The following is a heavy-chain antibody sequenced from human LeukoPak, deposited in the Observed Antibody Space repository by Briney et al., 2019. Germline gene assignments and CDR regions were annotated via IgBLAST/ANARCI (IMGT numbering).Heavy chain of an antibody. Sequence: GGSLRLSCAASGFTFSSYSMNWVRQAPGKGLEWVPSISSTSSYIYYADSVKGRFTISRDNAKNSLYLQMNSLRAEDTAAYYCARDSLKRAFDIWGQGTMVTVSS. CDR1: GFTFSSYS. V-gene: IGHV3-21*01. CDR3: ARDSLKRAFDI. CDR2: ISSTSSYI. J-gene: IGHJ3*02.